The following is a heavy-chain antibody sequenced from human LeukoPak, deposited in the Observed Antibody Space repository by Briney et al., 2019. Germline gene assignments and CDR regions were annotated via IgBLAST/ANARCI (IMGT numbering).Heavy chain of an antibody. CDR2: ISSSSSYI. Sequence: PGGSLRLSCAASGFTFSDYYMSWIRQAPGKGLEWVSSISSSSSYIYYADSVKGRFTISRDNAKNSLYLQMNSLRAEDTAVYYCASFNYDSRGVDWGQGTLVTVSS. D-gene: IGHD3-22*01. CDR1: GFTFSDYY. V-gene: IGHV3-11*06. CDR3: ASFNYDSRGVD. J-gene: IGHJ4*02.